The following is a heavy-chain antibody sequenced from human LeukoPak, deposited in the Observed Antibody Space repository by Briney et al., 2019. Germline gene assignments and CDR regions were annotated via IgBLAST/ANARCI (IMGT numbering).Heavy chain of an antibody. CDR1: GFTFDDYA. J-gene: IGHJ4*02. Sequence: PGGSLRLSCAASGFTFDDYAMHWVRQAPGKGLEWVSGISWNSGSIGYADSVKGRFTISRDNAKNSLHLQMNSLRAEDTALYYCAKDMGDYYDSSGSIDYWGQGTLVTVSS. V-gene: IGHV3-9*01. CDR3: AKDMGDYYDSSGSIDY. D-gene: IGHD3-22*01. CDR2: ISWNSGSI.